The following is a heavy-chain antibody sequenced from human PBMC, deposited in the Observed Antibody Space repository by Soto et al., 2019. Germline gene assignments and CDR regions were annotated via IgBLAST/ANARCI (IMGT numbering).Heavy chain of an antibody. CDR2: IHPSGII. Sequence: QVQLQQWGAGLLKPSEPLSLTCPVDDESFNGNYYTWTRHSPGKGLEWIGEIHPSGIIHYNPSLETRVTMSLDTSQKQFLLRLNSVAAAGTATYYCSRGNDAYKGGRSWGQGTLVTVSS. D-gene: IGHD1-1*01. CDR3: SRGNDAYKGGRS. J-gene: IGHJ5*02. CDR1: DESFNGNY. V-gene: IGHV4-34*02.